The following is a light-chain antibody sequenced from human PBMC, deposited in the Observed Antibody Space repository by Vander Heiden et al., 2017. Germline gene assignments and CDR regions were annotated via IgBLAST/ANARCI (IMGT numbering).Light chain of an antibody. CDR3: QRYYHGPS. Sequence: DIVVTQSPESLAVSLGERATISCKSSQALFDSAFNKNLLAWYQQKPGQPPKLLFYWASIRASGVPDRFSASGSGTDFTLTITSLQAEDVAVYYCQRYYHGPSFGQGTKVEI. J-gene: IGKJ1*01. CDR2: WAS. CDR1: QALFDSAFNKNL. V-gene: IGKV4-1*01.